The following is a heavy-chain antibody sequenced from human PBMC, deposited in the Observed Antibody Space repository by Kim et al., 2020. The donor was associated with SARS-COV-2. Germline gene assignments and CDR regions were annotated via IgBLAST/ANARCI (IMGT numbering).Heavy chain of an antibody. D-gene: IGHD3-10*01. CDR2: ISYDGSNK. CDR3: ARAGPGSYFGYMDV. Sequence: GGSLRLSCAASGFTFSSYAMHWVRQAPGKGLEWVAVISYDGSNKYYADSVKGRFTISRDNSKNTLYLQMNSLRAEDTAVYYCARAGPGSYFGYMDVWGKG. V-gene: IGHV3-30-3*01. CDR1: GFTFSSYA. J-gene: IGHJ6*03.